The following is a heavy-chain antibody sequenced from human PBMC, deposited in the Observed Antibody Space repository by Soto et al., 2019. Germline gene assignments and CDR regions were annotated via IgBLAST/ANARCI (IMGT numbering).Heavy chain of an antibody. Sequence: PSETLSLTCAVYGGSFSRYYWTWIRQPPGTGQEWIGEINHSGSTNYNPSLKSRVTISVDTSKNQFSLKLTSVTAADTAVYYCAREETSNHMFAYWGQGALVTVSS. V-gene: IGHV4-34*01. CDR1: GGSFSRYY. CDR3: AREETSNHMFAY. CDR2: INHSGST. J-gene: IGHJ4*02.